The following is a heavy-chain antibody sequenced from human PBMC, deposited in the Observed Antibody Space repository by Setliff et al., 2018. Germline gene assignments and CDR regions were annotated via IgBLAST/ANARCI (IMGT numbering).Heavy chain of an antibody. J-gene: IGHJ6*02. V-gene: IGHV4-34*01. CDR1: GGSLSAYY. D-gene: IGHD2-8*01. CDR2: ISHRGDT. Sequence: SETLSLTCGVYGGSLSAYYWGWVRQSPGKGLEWIGEISHRGDTNYIPSLKSRVTMSVDTSKRQFSLRMTSVSAADTAVYYCAKEHVVISFVTNTHHHYGMDVWGQGATVTVSS. CDR3: AKEHVVISFVTNTHHHYGMDV.